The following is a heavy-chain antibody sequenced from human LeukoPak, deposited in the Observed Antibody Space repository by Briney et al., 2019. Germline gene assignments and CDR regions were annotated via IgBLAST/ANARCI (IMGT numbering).Heavy chain of an antibody. V-gene: IGHV1-2*02. CDR3: AKKVRGPSHPLDF. Sequence: ASVKVSCKASGYTFTGYAIHWVRQAPGQGLEWMGWINPEKRDTGYAHKFQGRVTMTSDTSISTAYMELSSRRSDDTAVYYCAKKVRGPSHPLDFWGQGTLVTVSS. J-gene: IGHJ4*02. D-gene: IGHD5-12*01. CDR1: GYTFTGYA. CDR2: INPEKRDT.